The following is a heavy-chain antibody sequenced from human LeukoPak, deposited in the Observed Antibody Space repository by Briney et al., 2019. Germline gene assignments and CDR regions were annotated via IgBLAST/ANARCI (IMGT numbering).Heavy chain of an antibody. D-gene: IGHD1-26*01. V-gene: IGHV4-39*07. J-gene: IGHJ4*02. CDR1: GGSISSYY. CDR3: ARGGSLWDFTY. CDR2: VYYGGST. Sequence: SETLSLTCTVSGGSISSYYWGWIRQPPGKGLEWIGSVYYGGSTYYNPSLKSRVTISVDTSKNQFSLRLSSVTAADTAVFYCARGGSLWDFTYWGPGTLVTVPS.